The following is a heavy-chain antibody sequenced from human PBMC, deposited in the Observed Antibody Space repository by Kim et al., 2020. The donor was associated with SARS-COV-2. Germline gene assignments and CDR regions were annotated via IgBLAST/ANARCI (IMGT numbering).Heavy chain of an antibody. J-gene: IGHJ4*02. CDR1: GGSISSYY. Sequence: ETLSLTCTVSGGSISSYYWSWVRQPPGKGLEWIGYIFNSGRTNYNPSLKSRVTISVDTSKNQFSLKLSSVTAADTAMYYCARASSYYVIDYWGQGTLVTVSS. V-gene: IGHV4-59*13. D-gene: IGHD1-26*01. CDR2: IFNSGRT. CDR3: ARASSYYVIDY.